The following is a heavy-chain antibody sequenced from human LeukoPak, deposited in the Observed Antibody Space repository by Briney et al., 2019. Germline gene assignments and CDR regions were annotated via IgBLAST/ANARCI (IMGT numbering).Heavy chain of an antibody. Sequence: SETLSLTCAVSGYSISSGYYWGWIRQPPGKGLEWIGSIYHSGSTYYNPSLKSRVTISVDTSKNQFSLKLSSVTAADTAVYYCAGLSIPTCYFDYWGQGTLVTVSS. D-gene: IGHD2-2*01. V-gene: IGHV4-38-2*01. CDR1: GYSISSGYY. CDR2: IYHSGST. CDR3: AGLSIPTCYFDY. J-gene: IGHJ4*02.